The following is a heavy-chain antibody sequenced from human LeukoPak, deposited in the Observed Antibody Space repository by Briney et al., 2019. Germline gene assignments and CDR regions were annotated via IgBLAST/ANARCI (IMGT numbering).Heavy chain of an antibody. Sequence: ASVNVSCKASGYTFTSYAMHWVRQAPGQRLEWMGWINAGNGNTKYSQKFQGRVTITRDTSASTAYMELSSLRSEDTAVYYCARIDTYYYYYGMDVWGQGTTVTVSS. V-gene: IGHV1-3*01. CDR1: GYTFTSYA. J-gene: IGHJ6*02. CDR2: INAGNGNT. CDR3: ARIDTYYYYYGMDV. D-gene: IGHD3-9*01.